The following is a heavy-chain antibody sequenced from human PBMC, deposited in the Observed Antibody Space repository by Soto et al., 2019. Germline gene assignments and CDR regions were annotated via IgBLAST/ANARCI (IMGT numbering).Heavy chain of an antibody. D-gene: IGHD3-9*01. J-gene: IGHJ5*02. CDR1: GGSISSYY. V-gene: IGHV4-59*12. CDR3: ARAGRYYDIPEAWFDP. Sequence: SETLSLTCTVSGGSISSYYWSWIRQPPGKGLEWIGYIYYSGSTNYNPSLKSRVTISVDTSKNQFSLKLSSVTAADTAVYYCARAGRYYDIPEAWFDPWGQGTLVTVSS. CDR2: IYYSGST.